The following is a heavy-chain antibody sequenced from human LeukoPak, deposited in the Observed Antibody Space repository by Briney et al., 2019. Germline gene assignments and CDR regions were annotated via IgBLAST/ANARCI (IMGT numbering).Heavy chain of an antibody. CDR2: ISGSGGST. D-gene: IGHD2-15*01. CDR3: AKSDVVAAIAPKYGMDF. V-gene: IGHV3-23*01. J-gene: IGHJ6*02. CDR1: GFTFSSYA. Sequence: GGSLRLSCAASGFTFSSYAMSWVRQAPGKGLEWVSAISGSGGSTYYADSVKGRFTISRDNSKNTLYLQMNSLRAEDTAVYYCAKSDVVAAIAPKYGMDFWGQGTTVTVSS.